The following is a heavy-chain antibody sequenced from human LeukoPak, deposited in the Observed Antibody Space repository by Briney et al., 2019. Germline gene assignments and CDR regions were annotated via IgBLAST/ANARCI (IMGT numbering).Heavy chain of an antibody. J-gene: IGHJ4*02. V-gene: IGHV3-7*01. CDR2: IKPDGSDK. CDR3: AKESPGSSTHG. D-gene: IGHD2-2*01. CDR1: GFTFSTYW. Sequence: GGSLRLSCEASGFTFSTYWMSWVRQAPGKGPECVANIKPDGSDKYYVDSMKGRFTISRDNSKNTLYLQMNSLRAEDTAVYYCAKESPGSSTHGWGQGTLVTVSS.